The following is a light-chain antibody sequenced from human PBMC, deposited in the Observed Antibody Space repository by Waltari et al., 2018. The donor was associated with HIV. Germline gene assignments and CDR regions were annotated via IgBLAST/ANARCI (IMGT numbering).Light chain of an antibody. J-gene: IGLJ1*01. V-gene: IGLV2-23*02. CDR1: SSDVGSYNL. Sequence: QSALTQPASVSGSPGQSITISCTGTSSDVGSYNLVPWYQQRPGKAPNVMLDEVSKRPSGVCKRFSGSNSGNTASRTISVLQAEDEADYYCCSYAGSSTYVFGTGTKVTVL. CDR2: EVS. CDR3: CSYAGSSTYV.